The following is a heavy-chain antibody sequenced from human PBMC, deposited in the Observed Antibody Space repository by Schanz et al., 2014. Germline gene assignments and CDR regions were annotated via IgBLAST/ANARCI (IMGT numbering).Heavy chain of an antibody. CDR1: GFTFSTYW. CDR3: ARENLNWEAFDI. Sequence: EVQLVESGGGLVQPGGSLRLSCAASGFTFSTYWMSWVRQAPGKGLEWVSYISRDNNYAYYADSMRGRFTISRDNAKNSLYLEMTSLRGEDTAVYYCARENLNWEAFDIWGQGTVVTVSS. D-gene: IGHD7-27*01. J-gene: IGHJ3*02. V-gene: IGHV3-21*05. CDR2: ISRDNNYA.